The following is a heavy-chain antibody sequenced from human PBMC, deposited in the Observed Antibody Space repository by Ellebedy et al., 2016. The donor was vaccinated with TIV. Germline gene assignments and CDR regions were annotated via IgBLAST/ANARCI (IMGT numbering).Heavy chain of an antibody. CDR1: GYTFTSYA. J-gene: IGHJ4*02. CDR2: INTNTGNP. Sequence: AASVKVSCKASGYTFTSYAMNWVRQAPGQELEWMGWINTNTGNPTYAQAFTGRFVFSLDTSVSTAYLQISSLKAEDTAVYYCARNHYDFLTAYAHPPNYWGQGTLVTVSS. V-gene: IGHV7-4-1*02. CDR3: ARNHYDFLTAYAHPPNY. D-gene: IGHD3-9*01.